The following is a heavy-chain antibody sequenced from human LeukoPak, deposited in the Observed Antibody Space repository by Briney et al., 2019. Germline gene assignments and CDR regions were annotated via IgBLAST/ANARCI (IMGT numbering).Heavy chain of an antibody. Sequence: PGGSLRLSCAASGFTFSNAWMSWVRQAPGKGLEWVGRIKSKTDGGTTDYAAPVKGRFTISRDDSKNTLYLQMNSLKTEDTAVYYCTTVRQLVNYYYYYYMDVWGKGTTVTVSS. CDR1: GFTFSNAW. J-gene: IGHJ6*03. CDR3: TTVRQLVNYYYYYYMDV. D-gene: IGHD6-13*01. V-gene: IGHV3-15*01. CDR2: IKSKTDGGTT.